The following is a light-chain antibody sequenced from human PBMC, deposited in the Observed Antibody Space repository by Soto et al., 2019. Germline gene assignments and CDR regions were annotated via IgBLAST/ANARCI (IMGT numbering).Light chain of an antibody. Sequence: AIPMTQSPSSLSASVGDRVTITCRASQAIRNDLGWYQQKPGKAPNLLIYGASTLQSGVPSRFSGSGYGTHFTLTISSLQPEDFATYYCLQDNNWPWTFGQGTKVEI. CDR1: QAIRND. CDR3: LQDNNWPWT. CDR2: GAS. J-gene: IGKJ1*01. V-gene: IGKV1-6*01.